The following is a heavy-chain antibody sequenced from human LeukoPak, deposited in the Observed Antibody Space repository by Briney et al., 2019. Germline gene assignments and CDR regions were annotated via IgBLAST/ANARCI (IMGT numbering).Heavy chain of an antibody. Sequence: PGRSLRLSCAASEFTFSNYGMHWVRQAPGKGLEWVAITSYDGGQNSYADFVKGRFTISRDNSKNTLYLQLNSLRPEDTGVYYCATDQVAAGDYWGQGTLVTVSS. CDR1: EFTFSNYG. CDR3: ATDQVAAGDY. CDR2: TSYDGGQN. J-gene: IGHJ4*02. D-gene: IGHD6-13*01. V-gene: IGHV3-30*03.